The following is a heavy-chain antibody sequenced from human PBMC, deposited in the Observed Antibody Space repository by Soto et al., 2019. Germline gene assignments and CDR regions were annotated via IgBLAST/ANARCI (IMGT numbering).Heavy chain of an antibody. J-gene: IGHJ5*02. Sequence: SETLSLTCTVSGGSISSYYWSWIRQPPGKGLEWIGYIYYSGSTNYNPSLKSRVTISVDTFKNQFSLKLSSVTAADTAVYYCARGALGFWSGYYIDWFDPWGQGTLVTVSS. CDR3: ARGALGFWSGYYIDWFDP. CDR1: GGSISSYY. CDR2: IYYSGST. D-gene: IGHD3-3*01. V-gene: IGHV4-59*01.